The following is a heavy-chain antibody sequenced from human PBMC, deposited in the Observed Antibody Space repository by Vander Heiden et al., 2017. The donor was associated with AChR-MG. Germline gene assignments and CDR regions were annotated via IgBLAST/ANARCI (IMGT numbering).Heavy chain of an antibody. V-gene: IGHV1-3*01. Sequence: QVPLVQSGAEVKKPGASVKVSCKASGYTFTSYAMHWVRQAPGQRLEWMGWINAGNGNTKYSRKFQGRVTITRDTSASTAYMELSSLRSEDTAVYYCARDMREGDAFDIWGQGTMVTVSS. CDR3: ARDMREGDAFDI. CDR1: GYTFTSYA. D-gene: IGHD2-2*01. CDR2: INAGNGNT. J-gene: IGHJ3*02.